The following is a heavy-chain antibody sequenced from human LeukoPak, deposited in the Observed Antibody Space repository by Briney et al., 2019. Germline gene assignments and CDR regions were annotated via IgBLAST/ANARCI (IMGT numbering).Heavy chain of an antibody. V-gene: IGHV3-21*01. D-gene: IGHD3-22*01. Sequence: GGSLRLSCAASGFTFSSYAMNWVRQAPGKGLEWVSSISRGSDHIFYADSMKGRFTISRDNAKSSLYLQMNSLGAEDTAVYYCARPYDTRGYFPDYWGQGTLVTVSS. CDR1: GFTFSSYA. J-gene: IGHJ4*02. CDR2: ISRGSDHI. CDR3: ARPYDTRGYFPDY.